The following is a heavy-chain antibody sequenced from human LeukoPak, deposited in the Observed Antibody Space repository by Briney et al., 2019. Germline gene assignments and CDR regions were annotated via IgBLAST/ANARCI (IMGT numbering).Heavy chain of an antibody. D-gene: IGHD5-24*01. Sequence: PPETRSLTCIVSGGSVRSHYWNWIRQPPGKGLEWIGFMSYSGTTNYNPSLNSRVSISIDTSRNRVSLRLSSVTAADTAYYRCARGGRDGPVDFGGQGTLVAVSS. J-gene: IGHJ4*02. CDR1: GGSVRSHY. V-gene: IGHV4-59*02. CDR2: MSYSGTT. CDR3: ARGGRDGPVDF.